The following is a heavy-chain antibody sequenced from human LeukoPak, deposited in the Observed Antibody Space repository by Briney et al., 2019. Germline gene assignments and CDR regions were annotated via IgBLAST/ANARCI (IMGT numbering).Heavy chain of an antibody. CDR3: ASYPF. Sequence: GGSLRLTCHAPVFASSPYWMSRFRQAPGKGLEWVANINQDGSEKYYVDSVKGRFTISRDNAKNSLYLQMNSLKDEDTSVYYGASYPFWGQGNLVTVSS. V-gene: IGHV3-7*02. CDR2: INQDGSEK. CDR1: VFASSPYW. J-gene: IGHJ4*02.